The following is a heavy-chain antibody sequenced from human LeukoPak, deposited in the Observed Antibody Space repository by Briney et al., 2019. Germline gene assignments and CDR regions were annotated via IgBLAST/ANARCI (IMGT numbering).Heavy chain of an antibody. J-gene: IGHJ4*02. Sequence: SETLSLTCTVSGGSISSYYWSWIRQPPGKGLEWIGYIYYSGSTNYNPSLKSRVTISVDTSKNQFSLKLSSVTATDTAVYYCARRANGEGYFDYWGQGTLVTVSS. CDR1: GGSISSYY. V-gene: IGHV4-59*08. CDR2: IYYSGST. CDR3: ARRANGEGYFDY.